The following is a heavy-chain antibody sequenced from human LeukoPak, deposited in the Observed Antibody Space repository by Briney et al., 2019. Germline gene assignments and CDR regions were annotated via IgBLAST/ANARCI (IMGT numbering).Heavy chain of an antibody. CDR2: INPNSGGT. Sequence: ASVKVSCKASGYTFTGCYMHWVRQAPGQGLEWMGWINPNSGGTNYAQKFQGRVTMTRDTSISTAYMELSRLRSDDTAVYYCARVVGATTDFDYWGQGTLVTVSS. D-gene: IGHD1-26*01. CDR3: ARVVGATTDFDY. J-gene: IGHJ4*02. V-gene: IGHV1-2*02. CDR1: GYTFTGCY.